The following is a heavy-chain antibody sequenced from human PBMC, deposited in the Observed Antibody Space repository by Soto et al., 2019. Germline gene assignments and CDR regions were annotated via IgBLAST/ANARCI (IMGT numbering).Heavy chain of an antibody. CDR2: ISLSGDTS. V-gene: IGHV3-23*01. J-gene: IGHJ4*02. CDR3: DKDALVGRVISALDY. CDR1: GFPFDNYV. Sequence: GGSLRLSCAASGFPFDNYVMTWVRQSPGKGLEWVSSISLSGDTSYYADSAKGRFTISRDNSKSRLYLEMSRLTAEDAALYYCDKDALVGRVISALDYWGKETXVTASP. D-gene: IGHD2-21*01.